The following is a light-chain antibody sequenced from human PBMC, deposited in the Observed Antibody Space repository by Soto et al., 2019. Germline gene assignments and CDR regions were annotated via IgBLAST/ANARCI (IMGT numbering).Light chain of an antibody. V-gene: IGKV3-15*01. Sequence: ETVMTQSPATLSVSPGERATLSCGASQSVSNNLAWYQQKPGQAPRLLIYGASTRATGIPARFSGSGSGTEFTLTISSLQPEDFGVYFCQQYNNWPPYTFGQGTKLEIK. CDR1: QSVSNN. CDR3: QQYNNWPPYT. J-gene: IGKJ2*01. CDR2: GAS.